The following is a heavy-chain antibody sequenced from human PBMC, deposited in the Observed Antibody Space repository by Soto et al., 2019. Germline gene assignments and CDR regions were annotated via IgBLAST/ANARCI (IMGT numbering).Heavy chain of an antibody. CDR2: IWYDGSKK. CDR1: GFTFSNYG. Sequence: QVHLVESGGGVVQPGTSLRLSCKPSGFTFSNYGFHWVRQAPGRGLEWVALIWYDGSKKSYADSVKGRFTISRDRNTLFLQMDSLSCEDTAVYYCARDPATVPSYFDYWGQGTLVTVSS. D-gene: IGHD4-17*01. V-gene: IGHV3-33*01. J-gene: IGHJ4*02. CDR3: ARDPATVPSYFDY.